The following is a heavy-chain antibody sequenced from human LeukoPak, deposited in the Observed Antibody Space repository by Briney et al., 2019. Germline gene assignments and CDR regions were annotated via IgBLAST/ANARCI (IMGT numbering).Heavy chain of an antibody. CDR2: IYYSGST. Sequence: PSETLSLTCTVSSGSISSSSYYWGWIRQPPGKGLEWIGSIYYSGSTYYIPSLKSRVTISVDTSKNQFSLKLSSVTAADTAVYYCARLRRITMVRGVKSNWFDPWGQGTLVTVSS. D-gene: IGHD3-10*01. J-gene: IGHJ5*02. V-gene: IGHV4-39*01. CDR3: ARLRRITMVRGVKSNWFDP. CDR1: SGSISSSSYY.